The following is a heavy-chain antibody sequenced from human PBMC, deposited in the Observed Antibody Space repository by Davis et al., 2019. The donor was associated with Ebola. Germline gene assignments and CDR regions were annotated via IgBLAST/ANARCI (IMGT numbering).Heavy chain of an antibody. V-gene: IGHV3-30*18. D-gene: IGHD4-17*01. CDR2: ISYDGSNK. CDR3: AKDLFLGLRFLFDY. Sequence: PGGSLRLSCAASGFTFSSYWMHWVRQAPGKGLEWVAVISYDGSNKYYADSVKGRFTISRDNSKNTLYLQMNSLRAEDTAVYYCAKDLFLGLRFLFDYWGQGTLVTVSS. J-gene: IGHJ4*02. CDR1: GFTFSSYW.